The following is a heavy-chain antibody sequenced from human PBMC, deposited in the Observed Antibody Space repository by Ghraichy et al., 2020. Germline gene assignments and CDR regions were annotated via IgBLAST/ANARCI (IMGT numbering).Heavy chain of an antibody. CDR1: GGSVSSGSYY. D-gene: IGHD5-18*01. V-gene: IGHV4-61*01. CDR3: ARDRDTATCGGHFDY. Sequence: SETLSLTCTVSGGSVSSGSYYWSWIRQPPGKGLEWIGYIYYSGSTNYNPSLKSRVTISVDTSKNQFSLKLSSVTAADTAVYYCARDRDTATCGGHFDYWGQGTLVTVSS. J-gene: IGHJ4*02. CDR2: IYYSGST.